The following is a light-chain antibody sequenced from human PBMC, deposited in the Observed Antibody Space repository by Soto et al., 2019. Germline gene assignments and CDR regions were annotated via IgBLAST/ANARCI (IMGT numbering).Light chain of an antibody. V-gene: IGKV3-20*01. CDR2: GPS. Sequence: EIVLTQSLGTLSLSPGERATLSCRASQNVNSNHIAWYQQKPGQAPRLLIYGPSSRATGIPERFSGSGSGTDFTLTISRLEPEDFAVYFCHQFGSSPQTFGHGTKVEIK. J-gene: IGKJ1*01. CDR1: QNVNSNH. CDR3: HQFGSSPQT.